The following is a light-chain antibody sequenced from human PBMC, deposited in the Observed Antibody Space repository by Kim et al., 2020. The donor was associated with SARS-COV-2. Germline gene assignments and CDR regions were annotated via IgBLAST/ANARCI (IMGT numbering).Light chain of an antibody. CDR3: QQSYNTPRT. J-gene: IGKJ5*01. Sequence: DIQMPQSPSSLSASVGDRVTITCRASQSSSSYLNWYQQKPGKAPKLLIYAASSLQSGVPSRFSGSGSGTDFTLTISSLQPEDFATYECQQSYNTPRTFGQGTRLEIK. CDR2: AAS. CDR1: QSSSSY. V-gene: IGKV1-39*01.